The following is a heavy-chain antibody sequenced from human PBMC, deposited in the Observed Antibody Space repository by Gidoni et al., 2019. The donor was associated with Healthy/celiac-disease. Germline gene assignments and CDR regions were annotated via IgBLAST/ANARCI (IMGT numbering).Heavy chain of an antibody. CDR2: IYYSGST. J-gene: IGHJ3*02. V-gene: IGHV4-61*01. D-gene: IGHD6-13*01. Sequence: QVQLQESGPGLVKPSETLSLTCTVSGGSVSSGSYYWSWIRQPPGKGLEWIGYIYYSGSTNYNPSLKSRVTISVDTSKNQFSLKLSSVTAADTAVYYCATAAAVIDAFDIWGQGTMVTVSS. CDR3: ATAAAVIDAFDI. CDR1: GGSVSSGSYY.